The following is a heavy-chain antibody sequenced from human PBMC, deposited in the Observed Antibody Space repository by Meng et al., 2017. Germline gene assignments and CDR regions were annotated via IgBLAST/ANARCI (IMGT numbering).Heavy chain of an antibody. CDR2: IIPIFGTA. Sequence: SVKVSCKASGGTFSNYTISWVRQAPGQGLEWMGGIIPIFGTANYAQKFQGRVTITADESTSTAYMELSSLRSEDTAVYYCARDSGYCSGGSCPPRFDIWGQGTMVTVSS. CDR3: ARDSGYCSGGSCPPRFDI. D-gene: IGHD2-15*01. CDR1: GGTFSNYT. V-gene: IGHV1-69*13. J-gene: IGHJ3*02.